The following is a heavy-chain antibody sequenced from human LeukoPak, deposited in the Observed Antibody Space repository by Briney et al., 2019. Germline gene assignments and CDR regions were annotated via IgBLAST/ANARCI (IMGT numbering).Heavy chain of an antibody. Sequence: GGSLRLSCAASGFTFSGHWMSWVRQAPGKGLEWVANIRGDGSDKYFADFVEGRFTISRDNAKKSLYLQMNSLRAEDTATYYCANVWEFGSWGQGTLVTVSS. CDR1: GFTFSGHW. V-gene: IGHV3-7*01. CDR2: IRGDGSDK. J-gene: IGHJ4*02. D-gene: IGHD1-26*01. CDR3: ANVWEFGS.